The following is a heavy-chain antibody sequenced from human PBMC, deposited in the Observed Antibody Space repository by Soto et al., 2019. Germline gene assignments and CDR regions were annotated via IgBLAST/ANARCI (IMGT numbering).Heavy chain of an antibody. V-gene: IGHV1-3*01. J-gene: IGHJ4*02. Sequence: ASVKVYCKASGYTFTSYAMHWVRQAPGQGLEWMGWISAYNGNTNYAQKLQGRVTISRDNSKNTLYLQMNSLRAGDTAVYYCARHGYSYGGGYFDYWGQGTLVTVSS. CDR1: GYTFTSYA. D-gene: IGHD5-18*01. CDR3: ARHGYSYGGGYFDY. CDR2: ISAYNGNT.